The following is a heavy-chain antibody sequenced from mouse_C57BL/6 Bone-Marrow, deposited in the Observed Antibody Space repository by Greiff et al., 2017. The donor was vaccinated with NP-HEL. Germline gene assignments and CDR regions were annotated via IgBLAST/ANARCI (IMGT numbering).Heavy chain of an antibody. D-gene: IGHD3-1*01. CDR1: GFNIKDYY. Sequence: EVKLMESGAELVRPGASVKLSCTASGFNIKDYYMHWVKQRPEQGLEWIGRIDPEDGDTEYAPQFQGKATMPADTSSNPAYLQLSSLTSEDTAVYYCTTDTGLGWGQGTTLTVSS. CDR3: TTDTGLG. CDR2: IDPEDGDT. V-gene: IGHV14-1*01. J-gene: IGHJ2*01.